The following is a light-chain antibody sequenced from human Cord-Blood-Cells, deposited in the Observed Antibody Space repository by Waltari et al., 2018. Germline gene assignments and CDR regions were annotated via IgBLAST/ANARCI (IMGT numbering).Light chain of an antibody. CDR3: QKYNSAPRT. V-gene: IGKV1-27*01. CDR1: QGISNY. CDR2: AAS. J-gene: IGKJ1*01. Sequence: DIQMTQSPSSLSASVGDRVTITCRASQGISNYLAWYQQKPGKVPKLLIYAASTLQSGVPSRFSGSGSGTDSTITISSLQPEDVATYYCQKYNSAPRTFGQGTKVEIK.